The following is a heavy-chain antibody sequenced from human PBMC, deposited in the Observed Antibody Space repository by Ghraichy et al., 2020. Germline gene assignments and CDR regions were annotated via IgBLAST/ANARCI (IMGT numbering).Heavy chain of an antibody. Sequence: GGSLRLSCAASGFTFGSYWMHWVRQAPGKGLVWVSRINSDGSSTSYAGSVKGRFTISRDNAKNTLYLQMNSLRAEDTAVYYCVTIFGVNGMDVWGQGTTVTVSS. J-gene: IGHJ6*02. V-gene: IGHV3-74*01. CDR2: INSDGSST. CDR3: VTIFGVNGMDV. CDR1: GFTFGSYW. D-gene: IGHD3-3*01.